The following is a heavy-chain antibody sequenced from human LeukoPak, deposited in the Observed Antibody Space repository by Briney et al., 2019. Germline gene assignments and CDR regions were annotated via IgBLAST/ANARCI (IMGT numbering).Heavy chain of an antibody. V-gene: IGHV4-39*07. CDR3: ARDHDDSSGYTDDAFDI. CDR2: IYYSGST. Sequence: SETLSLTCTVSGGSISSSSYYWGWIRQPPGKGLEWIGSIYYSGSTYYNPSLKSRVTISVDTSKNQFSLKLSSVTAADTAVYYCARDHDDSSGYTDDAFDIWGQGTMVTVSS. J-gene: IGHJ3*02. CDR1: GGSISSSSYY. D-gene: IGHD3-22*01.